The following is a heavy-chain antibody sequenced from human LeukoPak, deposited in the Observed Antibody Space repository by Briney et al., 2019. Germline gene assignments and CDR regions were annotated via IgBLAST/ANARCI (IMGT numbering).Heavy chain of an antibody. V-gene: IGHV3-21*01. CDR1: GFTFSSYT. J-gene: IGHJ5*01. CDR3: ARDYGSGSPNWFDS. D-gene: IGHD3-10*01. CDR2: ISGSRTDI. Sequence: GGSLRLSCAASGFTFSSYTLDWVRQAPGQGLERVSSISGSRTDIYYADSVKGRFTISRDNAKNSLYLQMNSLRAEDTAVYYCARDYGSGSPNWFDSWGQGTLVTVSS.